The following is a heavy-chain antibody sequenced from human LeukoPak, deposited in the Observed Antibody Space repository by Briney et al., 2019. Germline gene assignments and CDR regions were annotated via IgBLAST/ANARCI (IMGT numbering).Heavy chain of an antibody. CDR3: AREINYYFYMDV. J-gene: IGHJ6*03. Sequence: GGSLRLSCAASGFTFRDYSFHWVREAPGTGLEWVAVISDGGGNTYYADSVKGRFTVSKDNSKNTLYLQMTSLRAEDTAVYYCAREINYYFYMDVWGKGTTVAVS. CDR1: GFTFRDYS. V-gene: IGHV3-30*01. CDR2: ISDGGGNT.